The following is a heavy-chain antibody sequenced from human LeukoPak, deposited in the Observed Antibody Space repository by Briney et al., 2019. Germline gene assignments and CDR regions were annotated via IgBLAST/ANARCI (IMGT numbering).Heavy chain of an antibody. J-gene: IGHJ5*02. CDR1: GGSISSGDYY. Sequence: PSETLSLTCTVSGGSISSGDYYWSWIRQPPGKGLEWIGYIYYSGSTYYNPSLNSRVTISVDTSKNQFSLKLSSVTAADTAVYYCARGKPDWPGIPSGYSALVWFDPWGQGTLVTVSS. V-gene: IGHV4-30-4*01. CDR3: ARGKPDWPGIPSGYSALVWFDP. D-gene: IGHD3-3*01. CDR2: IYYSGST.